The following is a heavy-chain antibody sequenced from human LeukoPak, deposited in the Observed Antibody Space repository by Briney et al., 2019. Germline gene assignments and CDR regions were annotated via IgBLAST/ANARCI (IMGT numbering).Heavy chain of an antibody. CDR3: AAHRLITSRTSYYMDV. CDR1: GGSISSSDYY. CDR2: MYYSGTT. J-gene: IGHJ6*03. D-gene: IGHD1-14*01. V-gene: IGHV4-39*01. Sequence: SETLSLTCTVFGGSISSSDYYWGWIRQPPGKGLEWIGSMYYSGTTYYNPSLKSRVTISVDTSKNRFSLRLYSATATDTAVYYCAAHRLITSRTSYYMDVWGKGTTVTVSS.